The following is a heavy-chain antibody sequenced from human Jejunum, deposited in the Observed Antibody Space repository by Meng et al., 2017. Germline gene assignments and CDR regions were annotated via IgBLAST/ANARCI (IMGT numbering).Heavy chain of an antibody. D-gene: IGHD3-10*01. V-gene: IGHV4-4*07. CDR2: IYNNGNT. CDR1: GGSIRGFY. CDR3: AGTPDFGSGAYYTLYWFDR. Sequence: ESLKISCTVSGGSIRGFYLTWIRQPAGKGLEWIGRIYNNGNTNYNPSLKSRVTMSIETSKNQVSLKLTSVTAADTAMYYCAGTPDFGSGAYYTLYWFDRWGQGTLVTVSS. J-gene: IGHJ5*02.